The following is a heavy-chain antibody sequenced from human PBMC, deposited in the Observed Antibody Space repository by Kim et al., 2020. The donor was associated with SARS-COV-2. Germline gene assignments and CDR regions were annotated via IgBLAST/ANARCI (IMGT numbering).Heavy chain of an antibody. CDR2: IYSGGST. CDR1: GFTVSSNY. D-gene: IGHD1-20*01. CDR3: ARGYNWNYSGMDV. J-gene: IGHJ6*02. Sequence: GGSLRLSCAASGFTVSSNYMSWVRQAPGKGLEWVSVIYSGGSTYYADSVKGRFTISRDNSKNTLYLQMNSLRAEDTAVYYCARGYNWNYSGMDVWGQGTTVTVSS. V-gene: IGHV3-53*01.